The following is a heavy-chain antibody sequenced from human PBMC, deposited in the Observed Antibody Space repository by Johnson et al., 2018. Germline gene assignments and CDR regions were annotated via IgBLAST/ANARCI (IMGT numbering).Heavy chain of an antibody. CDR3: ARETRRTFDI. J-gene: IGHJ3*02. Sequence: QVQLVQSGGGLVKPGGSXRLSCAASGFTFNGYFMTWIRQAPGKGLEWVSYISSSGSDTDYSDSVKGRFTISRDNAQNSLYLQMNSLRAEDTAVYYCARETRRTFDIWGQGTMVTVSS. CDR1: GFTFNGYF. CDR2: ISSSGSDT. V-gene: IGHV3-11*01.